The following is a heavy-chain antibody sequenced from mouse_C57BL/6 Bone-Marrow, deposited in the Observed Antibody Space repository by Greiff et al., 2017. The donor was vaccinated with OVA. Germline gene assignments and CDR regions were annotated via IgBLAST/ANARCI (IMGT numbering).Heavy chain of an antibody. CDR1: GFTFSSYT. V-gene: IGHV5-9*01. CDR3: ASGSTSFAY. D-gene: IGHD1-1*01. J-gene: IGHJ3*01. Sequence: EVQVVESGGGLVKPGGSLKLSCAASGFTFSSYTMSWVRQTPEKRLEWVATISGGGGNTYYPDSVKGRFTISRDNAKNTLYLQMSSLRSEDTALYYCASGSTSFAYWGQGTLVTVSA. CDR2: ISGGGGNT.